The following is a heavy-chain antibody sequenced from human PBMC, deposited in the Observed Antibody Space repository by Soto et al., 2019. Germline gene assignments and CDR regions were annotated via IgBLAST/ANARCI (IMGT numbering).Heavy chain of an antibody. CDR3: ARAKGYCSSNSCSLPLAY. CDR2: ISYDGSNQ. V-gene: IGHV3-30-3*01. Sequence: QVQVVESGGGVVQPGRSLRLSCAASEFSFNNYVMYWVRQAPGKGLEWVADISYDGSNQYYADSVKGRFTISRDNSKNTLCLQKHSLRTEDTAVYFCARAKGYCSSNSCSLPLAYWGQGTLVTVSS. CDR1: EFSFNNYV. D-gene: IGHD2-2*01. J-gene: IGHJ4*02.